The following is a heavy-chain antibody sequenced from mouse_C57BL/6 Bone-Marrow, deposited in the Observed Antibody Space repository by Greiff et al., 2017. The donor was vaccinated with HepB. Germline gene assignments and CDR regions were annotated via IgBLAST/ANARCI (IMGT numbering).Heavy chain of an antibody. CDR1: GFTFSDYY. CDR3: ARLDGGYYWYFDV. Sequence: EVQRVESGGGLVQPGGSLKLSCAASGFTFSDYYMYWVRQTPEKRLEWVAYISNGGGSTYYPDTVKGRFTISRDNAKNTLYRPMSRRKSEDTAMYYCARLDGGYYWYFDVWGTGTTVTVSS. CDR2: ISNGGGST. J-gene: IGHJ1*03. D-gene: IGHD2-2*01. V-gene: IGHV5-12*01.